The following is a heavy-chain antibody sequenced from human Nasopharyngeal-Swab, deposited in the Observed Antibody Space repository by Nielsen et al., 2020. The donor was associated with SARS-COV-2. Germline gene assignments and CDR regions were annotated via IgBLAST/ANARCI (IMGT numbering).Heavy chain of an antibody. CDR2: ISWNSGSI. CDR3: AKDKGYSYGRGFDY. D-gene: IGHD5-18*01. CDR1: GFTFDDYA. J-gene: IGHJ4*02. V-gene: IGHV3-9*01. Sequence: GGSLRLSCAASGFTFDDYAMHWVRQPPGKGLEWVSGISWNSGSIGYADSVKGRFTISRDNAKNSLYLQMNSLRAEDTALYYCAKDKGYSYGRGFDYWGQGTLVTVSS.